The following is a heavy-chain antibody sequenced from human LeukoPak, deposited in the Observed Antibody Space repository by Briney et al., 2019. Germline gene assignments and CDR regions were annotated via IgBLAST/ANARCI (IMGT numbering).Heavy chain of an antibody. D-gene: IGHD3-10*01. J-gene: IGHJ6*03. CDR3: ASGSGSYRTPYYYMDV. CDR2: IYSGGST. V-gene: IGHV3-53*01. CDR1: GFTVSINY. Sequence: PGGSLRLSCAASGFTVSINYMSWVRQAPGKGLEGVSVIYSGGSTYYADSVKGRFTISRDNSKNTLYLQMNNLRAEDTAVYYCASGSGSYRTPYYYMDVWGKGTTVTVSS.